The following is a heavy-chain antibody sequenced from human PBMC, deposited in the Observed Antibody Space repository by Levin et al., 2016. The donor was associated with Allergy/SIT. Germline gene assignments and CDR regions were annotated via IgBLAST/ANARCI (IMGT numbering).Heavy chain of an antibody. J-gene: IGHJ4*02. CDR2: INPNNGGT. CDR3: ARDEGRGLRLGELSD. V-gene: IGHV1-2*02. D-gene: IGHD3-16*02. Sequence: WVRQAPGQGLEWMGWINPNNGGTNYAQKFQGRVTMTRDTSISTAYMDLRRLRHDDTAVIYCARDEGRGLRLGELSDWGQGTLVTVSS.